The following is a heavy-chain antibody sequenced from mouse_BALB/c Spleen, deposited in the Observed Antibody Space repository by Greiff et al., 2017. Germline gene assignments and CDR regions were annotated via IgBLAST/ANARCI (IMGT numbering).Heavy chain of an antibody. CDR3: ARSGEYAMDY. CDR2: ISTYYGDV. D-gene: IGHD4-1*01. CDR1: GYTFTDYA. V-gene: IGHV1S137*01. Sequence: VQLQESGAELVRPGVSVKISCKGSGYTFTDYAMHWVKQSHAKCLEWIGVISTYYGDVSYNQKFKGKATMTVDKSSSTAYMELARLTSEDSAIYYCARSGEYAMDYWGQGTSVTVSS. J-gene: IGHJ4*01.